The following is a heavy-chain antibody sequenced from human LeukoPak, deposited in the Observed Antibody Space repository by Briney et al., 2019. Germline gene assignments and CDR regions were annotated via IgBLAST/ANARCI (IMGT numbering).Heavy chain of an antibody. V-gene: IGHV4-39*01. CDR2: IYYSGST. Sequence: SETLSLTCTVSGGSISSSSYYWGWIRQPPGKGLEWIGSIYYSGSTYYNPSLKSRVTISVDTSKNQFSLKLSSVTAADTAVYYCAREYSSSPPRFDYWGQGTLVTVSS. J-gene: IGHJ4*02. D-gene: IGHD6-6*01. CDR3: AREYSSSPPRFDY. CDR1: GGSISSSSYY.